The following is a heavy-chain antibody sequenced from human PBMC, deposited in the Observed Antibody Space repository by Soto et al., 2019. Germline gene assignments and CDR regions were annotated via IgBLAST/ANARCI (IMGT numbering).Heavy chain of an antibody. CDR3: ARDTRIAAAGIDY. V-gene: IGHV3-33*01. J-gene: IGHJ4*02. D-gene: IGHD6-13*01. Sequence: GGSLRLSCAASGFTFSSYGMHWVRQAPGKGLEWVAVIWYDGSNKYYADSVKGRFTISRDNSKNTLYLQMNSLRAEDTAVYYCARDTRIAAAGIDYWGQGTLVTVPS. CDR1: GFTFSSYG. CDR2: IWYDGSNK.